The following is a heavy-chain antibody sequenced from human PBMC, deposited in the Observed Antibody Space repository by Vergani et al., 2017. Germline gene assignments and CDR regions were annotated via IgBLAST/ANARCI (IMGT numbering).Heavy chain of an antibody. CDR1: GGSISSSSYY. V-gene: IGHV4-39*07. CDR3: ATTYGSGSYSPVGDY. D-gene: IGHD3-10*01. J-gene: IGHJ4*02. CDR2: IYYSGST. Sequence: QLQLQESGPGLVKPSETLSLTCTVSGGSISSSSYYWGWIRQPPGKGLEWIGSIYYSGSTYYNPSLKSRVTISVYTSKHQFSLKLSSVTAADTAVYYCATTYGSGSYSPVGDYWGQGTLVTVSS.